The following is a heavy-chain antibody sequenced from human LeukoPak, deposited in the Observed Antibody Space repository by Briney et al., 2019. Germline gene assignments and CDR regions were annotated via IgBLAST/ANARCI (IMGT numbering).Heavy chain of an antibody. D-gene: IGHD3-10*01. CDR1: GFTFSSYG. Sequence: PGGSLRLSCAASGFTFSSYGMHWVRQAPGKGLEWVAFIRYDGSNKYYADSVKGRFTISRDNSKNTLYLQMNSLRAEDTAVYYCAKALGGTFGYFDYWGQGTLVTVSS. CDR2: IRYDGSNK. CDR3: AKALGGTFGYFDY. V-gene: IGHV3-30*02. J-gene: IGHJ4*02.